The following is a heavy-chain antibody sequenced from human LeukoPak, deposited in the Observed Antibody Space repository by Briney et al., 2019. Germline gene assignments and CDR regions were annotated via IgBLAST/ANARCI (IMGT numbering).Heavy chain of an antibody. D-gene: IGHD1-26*01. CDR3: VRPRVGATGWFDP. CDR2: ISSSSSTI. V-gene: IGHV3-48*01. J-gene: IGHJ5*02. Sequence: GGSLRLSCAASGFSFSSYSMNWVRQAAGKGLEWVSYISSSSSTIYYADSVKGRFTISRDNAKNSLYLQMNSLRAEDAAVYYCVRPRVGATGWFDPWGQGTLVTVSS. CDR1: GFSFSSYS.